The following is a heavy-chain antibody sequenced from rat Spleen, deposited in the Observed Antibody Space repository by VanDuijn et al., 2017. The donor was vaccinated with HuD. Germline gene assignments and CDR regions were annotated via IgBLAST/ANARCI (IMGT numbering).Heavy chain of an antibody. J-gene: IGHJ2*01. CDR1: GFSLTSYT. CDR2: ISSGGST. V-gene: IGHV2-6*01. D-gene: IGHD1-3*01. CDR3: AREGLTTVATHYFDY. Sequence: QVQLKESGPGLVQPSQTLSLTCTVSGFSLTSYTVRWVRQPPGKGLEWIAAISSGGSTYYNSALKSRLSISRDTSKSQVFLKMNSLQTEDTATYYCAREGLTTVATHYFDYWGKGVMVTVSS.